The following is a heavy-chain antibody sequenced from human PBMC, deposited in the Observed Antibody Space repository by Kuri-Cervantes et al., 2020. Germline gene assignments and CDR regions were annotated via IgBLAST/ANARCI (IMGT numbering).Heavy chain of an antibody. CDR1: GGSISSGVYY. CDR3: ARANDSSGYSVDY. Sequence: SCTFSGGSISSGVYYWSWIRQHPGKGLEWIGYIYYSGSTYYNPSLKSRVTISVDRSKNQFSLKLSSVTAADTAVYYCARANDSSGYSVDYWGQGTLVTVSS. V-gene: IGHV4-31*02. D-gene: IGHD3-22*01. J-gene: IGHJ4*02. CDR2: IYYSGST.